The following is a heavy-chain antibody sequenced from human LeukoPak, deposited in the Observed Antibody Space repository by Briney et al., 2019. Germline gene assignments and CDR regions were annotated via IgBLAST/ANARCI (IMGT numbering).Heavy chain of an antibody. CDR1: GFTFNDYA. CDR3: ARQYSGYGLYYYYYYYMDV. D-gene: IGHD5-12*01. Sequence: PGRSLRLSCAASGFTFNDYAMHWVRQAPGKGLEWVSGITWNSGRIGYADSVKGRFTISRDNAKNSLYLQMNSLRAEDTAVYYCARQYSGYGLYYYYYYYMDVWGKGTTVTVSS. CDR2: ITWNSGRI. V-gene: IGHV3-9*01. J-gene: IGHJ6*03.